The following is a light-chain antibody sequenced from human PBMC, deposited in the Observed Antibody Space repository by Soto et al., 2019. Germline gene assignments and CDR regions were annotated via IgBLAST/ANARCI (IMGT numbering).Light chain of an antibody. CDR2: DDS. CDR1: NIGVKS. Sequence: SYELTHPPSVAVAPGQTARITCGGNNIGVKSVHWYQQKPGQAPVLVVYDDSARPSGIPARFSGSNSGNTATLTVSRVEGGDEADYYCHVWDSGSDQGIFGGGTNLTGL. J-gene: IGLJ2*01. V-gene: IGLV3-21*02. CDR3: HVWDSGSDQGI.